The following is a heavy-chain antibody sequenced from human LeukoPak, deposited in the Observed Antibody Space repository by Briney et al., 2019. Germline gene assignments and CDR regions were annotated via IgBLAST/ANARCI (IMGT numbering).Heavy chain of an antibody. CDR2: INPNSGGT. D-gene: IGHD5-24*01. J-gene: IGHJ4*02. Sequence: ASVKVSCKASGFTFTDYYMHWVRQAPGQGLEWMGWINPNSGGTNYAQKFQGTVTMTRDTSISTAYMELSRLRSDDTAVYYCAREFGSGYNYYYWGQGTLVTVSS. CDR1: GFTFTDYY. V-gene: IGHV1-2*02. CDR3: AREFGSGYNYYY.